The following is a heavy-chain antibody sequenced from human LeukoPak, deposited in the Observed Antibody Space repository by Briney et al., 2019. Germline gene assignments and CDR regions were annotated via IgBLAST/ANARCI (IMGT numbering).Heavy chain of an antibody. CDR3: ARDSSGLMYYHYYMDV. V-gene: IGHV3-21*01. D-gene: IGHD3-3*01. J-gene: IGHJ6*03. CDR2: ISSSSSYI. Sequence: GGSLRLSCAASGFTFSSYSMNWVRQAPGKGLEWVSSISSSSSYIYYADSVKGRFTISRDNAKNSLYLQMNSLRAKDTAVYYCARDSSGLMYYHYYMDVWGKGTTVTVSS. CDR1: GFTFSSYS.